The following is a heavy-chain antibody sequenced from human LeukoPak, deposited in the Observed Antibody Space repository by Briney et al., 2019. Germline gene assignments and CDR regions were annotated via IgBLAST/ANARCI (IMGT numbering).Heavy chain of an antibody. CDR2: ISSSSYI. D-gene: IGHD2-15*01. V-gene: IGHV3-21*01. Sequence: GGSLRLSCAASGFTFSSYSMNWVRQAPGKGLEWVSSISSSSYIYYTDSVKGRFTISRDSAKNLLYLQMSSLRAEDTAVYYCAREEGCSGGSCYRVRYDYWGQGTLVTVSS. CDR3: AREEGCSGGSCYRVRYDY. CDR1: GFTFSSYS. J-gene: IGHJ4*02.